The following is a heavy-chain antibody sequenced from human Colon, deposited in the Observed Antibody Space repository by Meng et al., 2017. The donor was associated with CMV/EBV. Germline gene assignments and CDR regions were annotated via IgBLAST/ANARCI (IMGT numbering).Heavy chain of an antibody. V-gene: IGHV5-51*01. CDR2: IYPGDSDT. CDR3: ARARQRSFHYDLSY. J-gene: IGHJ4*02. D-gene: IGHD3-3*01. Sequence: GESLKISCKGSGYTFTNYWIGWVRQMPGKGLEWMGIIYPGDSDTTYSPSFQGQVTISADKSISTAYLQWSSLRASDTATYYCARARQRSFHYDLSYWGQGTLVTVSS. CDR1: GYTFTNYW.